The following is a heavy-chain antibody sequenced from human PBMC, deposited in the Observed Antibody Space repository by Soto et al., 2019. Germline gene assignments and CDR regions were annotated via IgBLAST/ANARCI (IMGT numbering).Heavy chain of an antibody. J-gene: IGHJ4*02. D-gene: IGHD6-13*01. Sequence: QTLSRTCSLPGDSFSRTSAAWNWIRQSPSRGLEWLGRTYYRSKWYNDYAVSVKSRITINPYTSKNQFSLQLNSVTPEDTAVYYCAREGEKQLGVWSQGTLVTVSS. CDR1: GDSFSRTSAA. V-gene: IGHV6-1*01. CDR2: TYYRSKWYN. CDR3: AREGEKQLGV.